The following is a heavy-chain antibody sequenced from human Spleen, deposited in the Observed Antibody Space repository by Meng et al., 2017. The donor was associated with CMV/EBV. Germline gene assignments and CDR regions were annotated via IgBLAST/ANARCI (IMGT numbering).Heavy chain of an antibody. V-gene: IGHV3-30*02. CDR1: SFTFSSYG. CDR3: AKDLCSTSCYALDY. Sequence: SSFTFSSYGMPCFRQAPGKGLGWVAFIRYDGSNIYYADSVKGRFAISRDNSKNTLYLQMNSLRAEDTAVYYCAKDLCSTSCYALDYWGQGTLVTVSS. CDR2: IRYDGSNI. D-gene: IGHD2-2*01. J-gene: IGHJ4*02.